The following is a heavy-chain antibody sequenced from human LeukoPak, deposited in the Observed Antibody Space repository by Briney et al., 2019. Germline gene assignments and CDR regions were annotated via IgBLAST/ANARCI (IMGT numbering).Heavy chain of an antibody. J-gene: IGHJ4*02. V-gene: IGHV3-23*01. CDR2: ISGSGDST. CDR3: AKKVGYSSSWFYFDS. D-gene: IGHD6-13*01. CDR1: GFTFSSYA. Sequence: GGSLRLSCAASGFTFSSYAMSWVRQAPGKGLEWVSTISGSGDSTYSADSVKGRFTISRDNSKNTLYLQMNSLRAEDTAVYYCAKKVGYSSSWFYFDSWGQGTLVTVSS.